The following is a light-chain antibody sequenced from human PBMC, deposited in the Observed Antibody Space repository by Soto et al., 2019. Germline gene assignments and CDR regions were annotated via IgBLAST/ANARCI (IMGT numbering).Light chain of an antibody. CDR3: QQYNNAPPFT. CDR2: AAS. CDR1: QGIDNF. J-gene: IGKJ3*01. V-gene: IGKV1-27*01. Sequence: DFQLTQSPSSLSAVVGDRVTITCRARQGIDNFLAWYQQKPGKVPKLLLFAASTLQSGVPSRFSGSGSGTDFALTISSLQPEDVATDYCQQYNNAPPFTFGPGTTVDLK.